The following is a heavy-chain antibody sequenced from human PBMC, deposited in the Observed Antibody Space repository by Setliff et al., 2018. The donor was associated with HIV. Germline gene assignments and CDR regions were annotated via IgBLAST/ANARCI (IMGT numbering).Heavy chain of an antibody. CDR3: ARAYDTLSGYYDY. D-gene: IGHD3-9*01. CDR1: GYSFTNYG. CDR2: ISVYNGYT. Sequence: RASVKVSCKASGYSFTNYGLNWVRQAPGQGLEWMGWISVYNGYTNYAQNLQDRVTMTTDTSTSTAYMELRSLRSDDTAVYYCARAYDTLSGYYDYWGQGTLVTVSS. J-gene: IGHJ4*02. V-gene: IGHV1-18*01.